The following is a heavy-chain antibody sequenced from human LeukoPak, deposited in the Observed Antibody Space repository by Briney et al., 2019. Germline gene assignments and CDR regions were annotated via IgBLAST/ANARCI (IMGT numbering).Heavy chain of an antibody. V-gene: IGHV3-30*18. CDR2: IAFDDTDR. CDR3: TNSDDYGDY. CDR1: GFTFSSYG. J-gene: IGHJ4*02. Sequence: GGSLRLPCAASGFTFSSYGMHWVRQAPGKGLEWVAAIAFDDTDRYYIDSVKGRFTISRDDSKNTLYLHMTSLRAEDTAVYYCTNSDDYGDYWGQGTLVTVSS.